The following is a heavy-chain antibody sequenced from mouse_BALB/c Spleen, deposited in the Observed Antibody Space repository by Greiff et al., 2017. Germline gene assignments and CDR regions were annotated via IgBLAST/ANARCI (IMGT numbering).Heavy chain of an antibody. CDR1: GYTFTSYT. J-gene: IGHJ1*01. Sequence: QVQLKESAAELARPGASVKMSCKASGYTFTSYTMHWVKQRPGQGLEWIGYINPSSGYTEYNQKFKDKTTLTADKSASTAYMQLSSLTSEDSAVYYCARDRYDGDWYFDVWGAGTTVTVAS. CDR2: INPSSGYT. V-gene: IGHV1-4*02. D-gene: IGHD2-14*01. CDR3: ARDRYDGDWYFDV.